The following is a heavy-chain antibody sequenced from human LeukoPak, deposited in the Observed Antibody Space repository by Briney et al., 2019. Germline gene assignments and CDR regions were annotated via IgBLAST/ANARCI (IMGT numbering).Heavy chain of an antibody. J-gene: IGHJ4*02. CDR1: GFTFGTSA. Sequence: SGGSLGLSCAASGFTFGTSAMSWVRQAPGKGPEWVSTFGRSGSDTYYSDSVKGRFTIFRDNSKNTLYLQMNSLRDEDTAVYHCAKGSLGSWYYFDYWGQGTLVTVSS. V-gene: IGHV3-23*01. CDR2: FGRSGSDT. D-gene: IGHD6-13*01. CDR3: AKGSLGSWYYFDY.